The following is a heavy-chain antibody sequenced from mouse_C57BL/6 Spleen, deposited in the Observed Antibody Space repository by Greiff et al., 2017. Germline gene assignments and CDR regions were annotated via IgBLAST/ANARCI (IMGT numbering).Heavy chain of an antibody. CDR1: GYTFTSYW. CDR2: IDHSDSYT. CDR3: ARWYGSSYVGYFDV. Sequence: VQLQQPGAELVMPGASVKLSCKASGYTFTSYWMHWVKQRPGQGLEWIGEIDHSDSYTNYNQKFKGKSTLTVDKSSSTAYMQLSSLTSEDSAVYYCARWYGSSYVGYFDVWGTGTTVTVSS. V-gene: IGHV1-69*01. J-gene: IGHJ1*03. D-gene: IGHD1-1*01.